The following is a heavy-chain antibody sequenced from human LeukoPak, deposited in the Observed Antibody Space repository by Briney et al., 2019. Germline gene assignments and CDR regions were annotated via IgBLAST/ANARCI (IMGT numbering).Heavy chain of an antibody. Sequence: GGSLRLSCAASGFTFSSYAMNWVRQAPGKGLEGVSAIGRSGGSTYYADSLKGRLTISRDNSRNTLYLHMNSLRAEDTAVYYCAKDEWELRGFFDYWGQGTLVTVSS. CDR1: GFTFSSYA. V-gene: IGHV3-23*01. J-gene: IGHJ4*02. CDR3: AKDEWELRGFFDY. D-gene: IGHD1-26*01. CDR2: IGRSGGST.